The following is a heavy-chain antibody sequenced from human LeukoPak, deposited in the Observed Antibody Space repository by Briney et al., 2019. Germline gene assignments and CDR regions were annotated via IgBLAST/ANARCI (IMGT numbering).Heavy chain of an antibody. D-gene: IGHD3-10*01. CDR2: IIPIFGTA. J-gene: IGHJ4*02. Sequence: GASVKVSCKASGGTFSSYAISWVRQAPGQGLEWMGGIIPIFGTANYAQKFQGRVTITADESTSTAYMELSGLRSEDTAVYYCASGSYYGSGSYYPFDYWGQGTLVTVSS. CDR1: GGTFSSYA. CDR3: ASGSYYGSGSYYPFDY. V-gene: IGHV1-69*13.